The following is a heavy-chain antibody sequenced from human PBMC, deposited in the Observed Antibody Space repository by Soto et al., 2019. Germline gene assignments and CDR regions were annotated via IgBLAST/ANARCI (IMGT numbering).Heavy chain of an antibody. CDR3: ARDLSVATRWD. V-gene: IGHV3-7*01. J-gene: IGHJ4*02. CDR1: GFSLSDNW. D-gene: IGHD5-12*01. Sequence: EVQLVESGGGLVQPGGSLRLSCAASGFSLSDNWMSWVRQAPGKGLEWVANINQDGSEKRYVESVKGRFTISRDNAKNSLYLQMNSLRAEDTAVYYCARDLSVATRWDWGQGTLVTVSS. CDR2: INQDGSEK.